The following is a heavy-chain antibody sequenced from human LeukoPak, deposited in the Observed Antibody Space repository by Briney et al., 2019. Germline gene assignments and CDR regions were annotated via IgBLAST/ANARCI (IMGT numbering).Heavy chain of an antibody. CDR2: ISGTGSTT. CDR1: GFTFGVYA. D-gene: IGHD3-22*01. CDR3: AKDRVIVMGEAALFDY. Sequence: GGSLRLSCVASGFTFGVYALSWVRQAPGKGLEWVSGISGTGSTTYYADSLKGRVTISRDNSKNTLYLQMNSLRAEDTAVYYCAKDRVIVMGEAALFDYWGQGTLVTVSS. V-gene: IGHV3-23*01. J-gene: IGHJ4*02.